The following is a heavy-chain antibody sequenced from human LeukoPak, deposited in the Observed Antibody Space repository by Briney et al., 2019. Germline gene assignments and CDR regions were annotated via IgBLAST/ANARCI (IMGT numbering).Heavy chain of an antibody. J-gene: IGHJ4*02. D-gene: IGHD6-13*01. Sequence: ASVKVSCKASGYTFTSYGISWVRQAPGQGLEWMGWTNTNTGNPTYAQGFTGRFVFSLDTSVSTAYLQISSLKAEDTAVYYCARDGPIAAAGSVLDYWGQGTLVTVSS. V-gene: IGHV7-4-1*02. CDR2: TNTNTGNP. CDR3: ARDGPIAAAGSVLDY. CDR1: GYTFTSYG.